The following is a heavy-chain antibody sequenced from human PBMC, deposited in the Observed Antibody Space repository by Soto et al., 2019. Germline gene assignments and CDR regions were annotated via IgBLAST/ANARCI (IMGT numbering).Heavy chain of an antibody. CDR2: IPYDGGNR. Sequence: GGSLRLSCAASGFSFGRYAMRWVRQAPGKGLEWVASIPYDGGNRKYADSVKGRFTISRDNAKDMLYLHMSSLGPDDTSVYYCARGYLDYGPDVWGQGTSVTVSS. CDR3: ARGYLDYGPDV. J-gene: IGHJ6*02. CDR1: GFSFGRYA. V-gene: IGHV3-30-3*01. D-gene: IGHD1-20*01.